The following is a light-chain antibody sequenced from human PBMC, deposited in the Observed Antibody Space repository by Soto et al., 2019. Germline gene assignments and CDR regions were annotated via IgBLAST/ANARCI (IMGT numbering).Light chain of an antibody. CDR1: ESIGKF. CDR3: QQRSNMPPT. J-gene: IGKJ5*01. Sequence: EVVLTQSPATLSLSPGERATLSCRASESIGKFLAWYRQIPGQAPRLLIYDASNRATGIPDRFSGGGSGTAFTLTISSLEPEDFELYYCQQRSNMPPTFGQGTRVESK. V-gene: IGKV3-11*01. CDR2: DAS.